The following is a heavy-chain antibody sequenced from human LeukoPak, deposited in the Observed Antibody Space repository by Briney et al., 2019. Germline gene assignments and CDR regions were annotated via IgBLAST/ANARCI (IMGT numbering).Heavy chain of an antibody. CDR1: GFTFDDYA. Sequence: GGSLRLSCAASGFTFDDYAMHWVHRAPGKGLEWVSLISGDGGSTYYADSVKGRFTISRDNSKNSLYLQMNSLRTEDTALYYCAKDRPSAYGGYCSGGSCYGNWFDPWGQGTLVTVSS. J-gene: IGHJ5*02. CDR2: ISGDGGST. D-gene: IGHD2-15*01. V-gene: IGHV3-43*02. CDR3: AKDRPSAYGGYCSGGSCYGNWFDP.